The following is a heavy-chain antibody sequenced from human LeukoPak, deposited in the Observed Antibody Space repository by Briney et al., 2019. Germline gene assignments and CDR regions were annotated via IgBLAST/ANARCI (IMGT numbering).Heavy chain of an antibody. V-gene: IGHV3-21*01. CDR1: GFTFSSYS. CDR2: ISSSCSYI. J-gene: IGHJ4*02. CDR3: AREPYYYDSSGYYHFDY. D-gene: IGHD3-22*01. Sequence: GGSLRLSCAASGFTFSSYSMNWVRQAPGKGLEWVSSISSSCSYIYYADSLKGRFTISRDNAKNSLYLQMNSLRAEDTAVYYCAREPYYYDSSGYYHFDYWGQGTLVTVSS.